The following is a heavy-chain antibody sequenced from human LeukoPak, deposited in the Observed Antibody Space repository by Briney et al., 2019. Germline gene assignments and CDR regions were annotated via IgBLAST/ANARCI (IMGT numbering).Heavy chain of an antibody. Sequence: PSETLSLTCTVSGGSINSYYWSWIRQPPGKGLEWIGYIYYSGSTEYNPSLKSRVTISVDTSKNQFSLKMSSVTAADTAVYYCAVGRRTDFDYWGQGTLVTVSS. CDR3: AVGRRTDFDY. J-gene: IGHJ4*02. D-gene: IGHD1-26*01. CDR1: GGSINSYY. V-gene: IGHV4-59*01. CDR2: IYYSGST.